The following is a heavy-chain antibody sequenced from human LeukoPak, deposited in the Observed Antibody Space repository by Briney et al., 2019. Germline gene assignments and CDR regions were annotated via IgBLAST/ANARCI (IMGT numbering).Heavy chain of an antibody. CDR3: AKEAAAGTMGGYYFDY. CDR1: EFIFSSYV. CDR2: ISGSGDIT. Sequence: GGSLRLSCAASEFIFSSYVMSWVRQAPGKGLEWVSSISGSGDITYYADSVKGRFTISRDNSKNTLYLQMNSLRAEDTAVYYCAKEAAAGTMGGYYFDYWGQGTLVTVSS. D-gene: IGHD6-13*01. J-gene: IGHJ4*02. V-gene: IGHV3-23*01.